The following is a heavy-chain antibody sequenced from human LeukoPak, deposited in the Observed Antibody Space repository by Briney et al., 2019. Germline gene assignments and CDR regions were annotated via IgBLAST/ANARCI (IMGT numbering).Heavy chain of an antibody. J-gene: IGHJ5*02. CDR2: TYYRSKWYN. D-gene: IGHD6-19*01. CDR3: AGGYSSGGKWFDP. V-gene: IGHV6-1*01. CDR1: GDSVSSNSAA. Sequence: SQTLSLTCAVSGDSVSSNSAAWNWIRQSPSRGLEWLGRTYYRSKWYNDYAVSVKSRITINPDTSKNQFSLQLSSVTPEDTAVYYCAGGYSSGGKWFDPWGQGTLVTVSS.